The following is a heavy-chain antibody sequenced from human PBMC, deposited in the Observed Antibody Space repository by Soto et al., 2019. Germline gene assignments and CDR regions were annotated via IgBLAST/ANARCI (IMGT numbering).Heavy chain of an antibody. D-gene: IGHD3-22*01. CDR2: ISYDGSNK. J-gene: IGHJ6*02. Sequence: GGSLRLSCAASGFTFSSYGMHWVRQAPGKGLEWVAVISYDGSNKYYADSVKGRFTISRDNSKNTLYLQMNSLRAEDTAVYYCAKDQYITMIVVVIDDYYGMDVWGQGTTVTVSS. CDR3: AKDQYITMIVVVIDDYYGMDV. V-gene: IGHV3-30*18. CDR1: GFTFSSYG.